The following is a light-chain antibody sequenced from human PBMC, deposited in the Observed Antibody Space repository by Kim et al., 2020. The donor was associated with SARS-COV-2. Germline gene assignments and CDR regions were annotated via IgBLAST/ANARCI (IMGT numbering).Light chain of an antibody. CDR2: DAS. CDR3: QQYDNLPWT. J-gene: IGKJ3*01. V-gene: IGKV1-33*01. CDR1: QDISNY. Sequence: DIQMTQSPSSLSASVGDRVTITCQASQDISNYLNWYQQKPGKAPKLLIYDASNLETGVPSRFSGSGSGTDFTFTISSLHPEDIATYYCQQYDNLPWTFGPGTKVDIK.